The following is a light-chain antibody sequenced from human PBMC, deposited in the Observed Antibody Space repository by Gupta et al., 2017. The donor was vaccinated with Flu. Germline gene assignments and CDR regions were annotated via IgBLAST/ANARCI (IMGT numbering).Light chain of an antibody. J-gene: IGLJ3*02. V-gene: IGLV7-46*01. CDR1: NGPVTSGHY. CDR3: WLSYEGARFRV. Sequence: QAVVTQERSLTVSPGRTVTLTSRSSNGPVTSGHYPYWFQQKPGHAPRTVIYDTDNRQPWPPARLSGSILGDKAALPLSGGQHEDEAEYHCWLSYEGARFRVFGGGTKLTVL. CDR2: DTD.